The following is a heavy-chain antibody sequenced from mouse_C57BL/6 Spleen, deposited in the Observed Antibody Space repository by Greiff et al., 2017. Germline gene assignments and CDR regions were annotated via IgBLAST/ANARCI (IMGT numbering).Heavy chain of an antibody. CDR3: TGVYYYGSYYAMDY. D-gene: IGHD1-1*01. CDR1: GFTFSNYW. J-gene: IGHJ4*01. CDR2: IRLKSDNYAT. Sequence: EVKVEESGGGLVQPGGSMKLSCVASGFTFSNYWMNWVRQSPEKGLEWVAQIRLKSDNYATHYAESVKGRFTISRDDSKSSVYLQMNNLRAEDTGIYYCTGVYYYGSYYAMDYWGQGTSVTVSS. V-gene: IGHV6-3*01.